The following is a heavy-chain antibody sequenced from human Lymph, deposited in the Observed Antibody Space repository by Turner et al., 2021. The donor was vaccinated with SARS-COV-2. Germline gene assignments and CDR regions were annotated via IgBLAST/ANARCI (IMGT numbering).Heavy chain of an antibody. D-gene: IGHD2-21*02. CDR2: IYYRGST. V-gene: IGHV4-59*01. J-gene: IGHJ5*02. CDR3: ARETVNNWVDP. CDR1: GGPKKSNY. Sequence: QVQLQESGPRLVKPLEPLSLTCTVSGGPKKSNYWRWIRQPPGKRLEWIGYIYYRGSTNYNPSLESRVTISVDTSRNQFSLNLTSVTAADTAIYYCARETVNNWVDPWGQGTLVTVSS.